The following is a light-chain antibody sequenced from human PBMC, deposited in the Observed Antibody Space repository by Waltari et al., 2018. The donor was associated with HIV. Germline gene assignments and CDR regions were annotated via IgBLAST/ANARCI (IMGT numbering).Light chain of an antibody. CDR2: EDS. V-gene: IGLV3-10*01. CDR3: YSIDSSGNHRV. CDR1: ALPKKY. J-gene: IGLJ2*01. Sequence: SYELTQPPSVSVSPGQTARITCSGDALPKKYAYWYQQKSGQAPVLVIYEDSKRPSGIQERFSGSSSGTMATLTISGAQVEDEADYYCYSIDSSGNHRVFGGGTKLNVL.